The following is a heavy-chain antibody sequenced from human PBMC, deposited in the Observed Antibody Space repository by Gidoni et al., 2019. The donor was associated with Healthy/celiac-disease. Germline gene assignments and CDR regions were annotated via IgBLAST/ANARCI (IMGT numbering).Heavy chain of an antibody. V-gene: IGHV3-7*04. CDR3: ARAPYYDFWSGYYYGMDV. CDR2: IKQDGSEK. J-gene: IGHJ6*02. CDR1: GFTFSSYW. Sequence: EVQLVESGGGLVQPGGSLRLSCAASGFTFSSYWMSWVRQAPGKGLEWVANIKQDGSEKYYVDSVKGRFTISRDNAKNSLYLQMNSLRAEDTAVYYCARAPYYDFWSGYYYGMDVWGQGTTVTVSS. D-gene: IGHD3-3*01.